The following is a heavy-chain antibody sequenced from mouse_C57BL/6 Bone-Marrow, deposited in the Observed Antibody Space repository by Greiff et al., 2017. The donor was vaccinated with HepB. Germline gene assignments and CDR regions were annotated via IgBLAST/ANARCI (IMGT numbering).Heavy chain of an antibody. Sequence: QVQLQQPGAELVKPGASVKMSCKASGYTFTSYWITWVKQRPGQGLEWIGDIYPGSGSTNYNEKFKSKATLTVDTSSSTAYMQLSSLTSEDSAVYYCARGSNYVGAMDYWGQGTSVTVSS. V-gene: IGHV1-55*01. CDR3: ARGSNYVGAMDY. CDR1: GYTFTSYW. D-gene: IGHD2-5*01. J-gene: IGHJ4*01. CDR2: IYPGSGST.